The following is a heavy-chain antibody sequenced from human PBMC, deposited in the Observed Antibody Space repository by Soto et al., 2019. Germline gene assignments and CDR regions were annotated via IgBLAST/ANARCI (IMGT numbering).Heavy chain of an antibody. V-gene: IGHV3-33*01. D-gene: IGHD6-19*01. CDR1: GFTFSSYG. CDR2: IWYDGSNK. Sequence: QVQLVESGGGVVQPGRSLRLSCAASGFTFSSYGMHWVRQAPGKGLEWVAVIWYDGSNKYYADSVKGRFTISRDNSKNTVYLEMNSLRGEETGVYYWARDWGDYSSGWGEYYYYYYGMDVWGQGTTVTVSS. CDR3: ARDWGDYSSGWGEYYYYYYGMDV. J-gene: IGHJ6*02.